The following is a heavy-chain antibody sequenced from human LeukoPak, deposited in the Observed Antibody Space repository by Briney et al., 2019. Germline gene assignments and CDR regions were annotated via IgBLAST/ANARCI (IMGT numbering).Heavy chain of an antibody. CDR1: GFTFSSYW. CDR3: ARGSVATILNY. J-gene: IGHJ4*02. V-gene: IGHV3-74*01. D-gene: IGHD5-12*01. CDR2: INSDGSST. Sequence: GGSLRLSCAASGFTFSSYWMHWVRQAPGNGLVWVSRINSDGSSTSYADSVKGRFTISRDNAKNTLYLQMNSLRAEDTAVYYCARGSVATILNYWGQGTLVTVSS.